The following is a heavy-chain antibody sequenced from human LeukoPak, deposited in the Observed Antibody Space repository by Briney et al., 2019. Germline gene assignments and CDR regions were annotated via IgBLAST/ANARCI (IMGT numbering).Heavy chain of an antibody. CDR2: IYYSGST. J-gene: IGHJ4*02. Sequence: SETLSLTCTVSGGSISSYYWSWIRQPPGKGLEWIGYIYYSGSTNYNPSLKSRVTISVDTSKNQFSLKLSSVTAADTAVYYCARGGEGGSQDFDYWGQGTLVTVSS. CDR1: GGSISSYY. D-gene: IGHD3-16*01. V-gene: IGHV4-59*08. CDR3: ARGGEGGSQDFDY.